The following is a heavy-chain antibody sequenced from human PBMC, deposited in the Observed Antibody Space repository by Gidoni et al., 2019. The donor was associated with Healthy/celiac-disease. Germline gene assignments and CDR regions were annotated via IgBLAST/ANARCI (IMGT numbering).Heavy chain of an antibody. V-gene: IGHV1-3*01. CDR3: ARDRRGIVDY. CDR1: GYTFTSYA. J-gene: IGHJ4*02. CDR2: INAGNGNT. Sequence: QVQLVQSGAEVKKPGASVKVSCKASGYTFTSYAMHWVRPAPGQRLEWMGWINAGNGNTKYSQKFQGRVTITRDTSASTAYMELSSLRSEDTAVYYCARDRRGIVDYWGQGTLVTVSS.